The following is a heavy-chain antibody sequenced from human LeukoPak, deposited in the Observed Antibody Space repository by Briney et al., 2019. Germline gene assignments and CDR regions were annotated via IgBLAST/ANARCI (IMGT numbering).Heavy chain of an antibody. CDR3: ARHQVTKVRGAIATYFDY. V-gene: IGHV4-39*01. D-gene: IGHD3-10*01. CDR2: IYYSGST. Sequence: SETLSLTCTVSGGSISSSSYYWGWIRQPPGKGLEWIGSIYYSGSTYYNPSLKSRVTISVDTSKNQFSLKLSSVTAADTAVYYCARHQVTKVRGAIATYFDYWGQGTLVTVSS. CDR1: GGSISSSSYY. J-gene: IGHJ4*02.